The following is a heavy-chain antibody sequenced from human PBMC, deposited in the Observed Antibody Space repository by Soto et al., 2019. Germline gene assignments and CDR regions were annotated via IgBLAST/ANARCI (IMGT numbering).Heavy chain of an antibody. D-gene: IGHD3-22*01. CDR3: ARSFTLSFDY. CDR1: GGSFSGYS. CDR2: INQSGNA. V-gene: IGHV4-34*01. J-gene: IGHJ4*02. Sequence: PSETLSLTCTVYGGSFSGYSWSWIRQPPGKGLEWIGEINQSGNANYNPSLKSRVTISVDTSKNQFSLKLSSVTAADTAVYYCARSFTLSFDYWGQGTLVTVSS.